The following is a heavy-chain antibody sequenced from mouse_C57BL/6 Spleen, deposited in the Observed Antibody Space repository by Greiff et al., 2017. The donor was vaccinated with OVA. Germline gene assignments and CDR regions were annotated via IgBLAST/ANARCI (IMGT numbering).Heavy chain of an antibody. CDR3: ARGDGTCGYAMDY. J-gene: IGHJ4*01. D-gene: IGHD2-1*01. CDR1: GYSITSGYD. CDR2: ISYSGSN. V-gene: IGHV3-1*01. Sequence: DVKLQESGPGMVKPSQSLSLTCTVTGYSITSGYDWHWIRHFPGNKLEWMGYISYSGSNNYNPSLKSRISITHDTSKNHFFLKLNSVTTEDTATYYCARGDGTCGYAMDYWGQGTSVTVSS.